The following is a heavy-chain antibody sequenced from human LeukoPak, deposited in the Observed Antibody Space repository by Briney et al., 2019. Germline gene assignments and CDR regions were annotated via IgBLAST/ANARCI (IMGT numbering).Heavy chain of an antibody. D-gene: IGHD2-15*01. CDR3: ARDMKYCSGGSCLSYYLDFDY. CDR2: ISSSSSSYI. Sequence: PGGSLRLSCAASGFTFSSYSMNWVRQAPGKGLEWVSSISSSSSSYIYYADSVKGRFTISRDNAKNSLYLQMNSLRAEDTAVYYCARDMKYCSGGSCLSYYLDFDYWGQGTLVTVSS. J-gene: IGHJ4*02. CDR1: GFTFSSYS. V-gene: IGHV3-21*01.